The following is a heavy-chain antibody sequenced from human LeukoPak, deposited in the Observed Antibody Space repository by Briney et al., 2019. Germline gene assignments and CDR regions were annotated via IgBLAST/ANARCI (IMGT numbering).Heavy chain of an antibody. J-gene: IGHJ4*02. CDR1: GFTVSSNY. Sequence: GGSLRLSCAASGFTVSSNYMSWVRQAPGKGLEWVSAISGSGGSTYYADSVKGRFTISRDNSKNTLYLQMNSLRAEDTAVYYCAKVPLASVSLFDYWGQGTLVTVSS. CDR3: AKVPLASVSLFDY. V-gene: IGHV3-23*01. CDR2: ISGSGGST.